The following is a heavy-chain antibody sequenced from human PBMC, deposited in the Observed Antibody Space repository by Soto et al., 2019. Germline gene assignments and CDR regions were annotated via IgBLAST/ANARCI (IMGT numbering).Heavy chain of an antibody. CDR2: IYSSGTT. D-gene: IGHD6-19*01. Sequence: GGSLRLSCAASGFTVSSNYMNWVRQAPGKGLEWVSVIYSSGTTYYADSVKGRFTISRDNSKNTLYLQMNSLRAEDTAFYYCARGIAVAGFYFDSWGQGTLVTVST. CDR3: ARGIAVAGFYFDS. V-gene: IGHV3-53*01. CDR1: GFTVSSNY. J-gene: IGHJ4*02.